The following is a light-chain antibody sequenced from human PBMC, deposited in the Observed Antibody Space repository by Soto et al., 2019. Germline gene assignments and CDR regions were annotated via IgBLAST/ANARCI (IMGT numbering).Light chain of an antibody. V-gene: IGLV2-14*01. J-gene: IGLJ1*01. CDR2: EVS. CDR1: SSDVGGYDF. Sequence: QSVLTQPASVSGSPGQSITISCTGTSSDVGGYDFVSWYQHHPGKVPKLMIFEVSKRPSGVSNRFSGSKSGNTASLTISGLQAEDEADYYCSSYTSSSSYVFGTGTKVTVL. CDR3: SSYTSSSSYV.